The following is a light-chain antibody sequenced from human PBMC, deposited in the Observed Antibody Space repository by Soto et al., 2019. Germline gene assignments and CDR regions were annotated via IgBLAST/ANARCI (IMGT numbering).Light chain of an antibody. CDR1: QTISSW. CDR2: KAS. Sequence: DIQMTQSPSTLSGSVGDRVTITCLASQTISSWLAWYQQKPGKAPKLLIYKASTLKSGVPSRFSGSGSGTECTLTISSLQPDDVATYYCQRYNTFSGTLGPGTKVDIK. J-gene: IGKJ1*01. V-gene: IGKV1-5*03. CDR3: QRYNTFSGT.